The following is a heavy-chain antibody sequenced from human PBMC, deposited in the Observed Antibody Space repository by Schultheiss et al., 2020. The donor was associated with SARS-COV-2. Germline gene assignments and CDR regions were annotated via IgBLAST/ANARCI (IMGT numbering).Heavy chain of an antibody. J-gene: IGHJ5*02. CDR3: AKDSSGWYNWFDP. D-gene: IGHD6-19*01. Sequence: GESLKISCAASGFTFSSYWMSWVRQAPEKGQEWVADIKCDGSEKYYVDSVKGRFTISRDNAKNSLYLQMNSLRAEDTAVYYCAKDSSGWYNWFDPWGQGTLVTVSS. CDR1: GFTFSSYW. V-gene: IGHV3-7*03. CDR2: IKCDGSEK.